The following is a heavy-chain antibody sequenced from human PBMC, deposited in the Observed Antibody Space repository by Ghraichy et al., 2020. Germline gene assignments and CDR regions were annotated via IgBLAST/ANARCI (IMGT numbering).Heavy chain of an antibody. CDR3: AKGSPYCSSTSCPIIYYYYYMDV. D-gene: IGHD2-2*01. J-gene: IGHJ6*03. CDR1: GFTFSSYS. V-gene: IGHV3-48*02. Sequence: GESLNISCAASGFTFSSYSMNWVRQAPGKGLEWVSYISSSSSTIYYADSVKGRFTISRDNAKNSLYLQMNSLRDEDTAVYYCAKGSPYCSSTSCPIIYYYYYMDVWGKGTTVTVSS. CDR2: ISSSSSTI.